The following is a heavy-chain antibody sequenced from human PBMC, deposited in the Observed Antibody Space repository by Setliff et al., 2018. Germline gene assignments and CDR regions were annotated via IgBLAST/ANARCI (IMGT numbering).Heavy chain of an antibody. D-gene: IGHD2-15*01. V-gene: IGHV3-33*08. Sequence: GGSLRLSCAASRFTFSTYRIHWVRQAPGKGLEWVAVIWDDGGNKYHADSVKGRFTISRDNSKNTLYLQMNSLRPDDTAVYYCARTCSGSGCYAGLESWGQGTPVTVSS. CDR1: RFTFSTYR. CDR3: ARTCSGSGCYAGLES. CDR2: IWDDGGNK. J-gene: IGHJ4*02.